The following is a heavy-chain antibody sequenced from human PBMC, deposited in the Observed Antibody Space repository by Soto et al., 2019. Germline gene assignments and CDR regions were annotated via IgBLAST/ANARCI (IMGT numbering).Heavy chain of an antibody. Sequence: QVQLVQSGAEVKKPGASVKVSCKASGYTFTSYGISWVRQAPGQGLEWMGWISAYNGNTNYAQKLQGRVTMTTDTSTRTAYMELRSLRSDDTAVYYCARDRELVWLVGATTFDYWGQGTLVTVSS. D-gene: IGHD1-26*01. J-gene: IGHJ4*02. CDR1: GYTFTSYG. V-gene: IGHV1-18*01. CDR3: ARDRELVWLVGATTFDY. CDR2: ISAYNGNT.